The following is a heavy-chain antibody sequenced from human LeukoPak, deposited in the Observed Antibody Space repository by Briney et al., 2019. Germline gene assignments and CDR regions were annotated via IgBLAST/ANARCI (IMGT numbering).Heavy chain of an antibody. CDR1: GFTFGDYA. CDR2: INNSGGST. CDR3: AIKAKGDY. Sequence: GGSLRLSCTASGFTFGDYAMSWFRQAPGKGLEWVSTINNSGGSTYYADSVKGRFTISRDNSKNTLYLQMNSLRAEDTAVYYSAIKAKGDYWGQGTLVTVSS. D-gene: IGHD3-10*01. J-gene: IGHJ4*02. V-gene: IGHV3-23*01.